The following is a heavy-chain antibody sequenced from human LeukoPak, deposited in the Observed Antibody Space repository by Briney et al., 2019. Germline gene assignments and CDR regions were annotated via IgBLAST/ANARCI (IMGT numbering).Heavy chain of an antibody. J-gene: IGHJ4*02. CDR3: ARGDAYALNY. CDR1: GFTFSSHL. D-gene: IGHD2-2*01. Sequence: GGSLRLSCAASGFTFSSHLMHWVRQAPGKGLVWVSRISSDGTYTNYADSVRGRFTISRDNAKNTLYLQMNSLRAEDTAVYYCARGDAYALNYWGQGTLVTVSS. CDR2: ISSDGTYT. V-gene: IGHV3-74*01.